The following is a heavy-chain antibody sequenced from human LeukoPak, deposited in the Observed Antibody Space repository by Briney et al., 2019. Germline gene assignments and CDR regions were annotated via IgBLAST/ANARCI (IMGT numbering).Heavy chain of an antibody. CDR1: GLIFSSYS. D-gene: IGHD5-24*01. CDR2: ISSSSSYI. Sequence: GGSLRLSCAASGLIFSSYSMNWVRQAPGKGLEWVSSISSSSSYIYYADSVKGRFTISRDNAKNSLYLQMNSLRAEDTAVYYCARVGEMATTRGWFDPWGQGTLVTVSS. J-gene: IGHJ5*02. V-gene: IGHV3-21*01. CDR3: ARVGEMATTRGWFDP.